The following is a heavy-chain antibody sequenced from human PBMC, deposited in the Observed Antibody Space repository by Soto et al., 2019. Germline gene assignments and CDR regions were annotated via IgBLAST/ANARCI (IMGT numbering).Heavy chain of an antibody. V-gene: IGHV3-21*01. CDR3: ARAHSLRYFDWLV. CDR2: ISSSSSYI. J-gene: IGHJ4*02. CDR1: GFTFSSYS. Sequence: GGALRLSCAASGFTFSSYSMNWVRQAPGKGLEWVSSISSSSSYIYYADSVKGRFTISRDNAKNSLYLQMNSLRAEDTAAYYCARAHSLRYFDWLVWGQGTLVTVSS. D-gene: IGHD3-9*01.